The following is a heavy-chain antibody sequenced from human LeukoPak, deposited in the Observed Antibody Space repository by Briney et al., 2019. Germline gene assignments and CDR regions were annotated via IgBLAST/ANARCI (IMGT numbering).Heavy chain of an antibody. D-gene: IGHD3-10*01. V-gene: IGHV3-11*04. J-gene: IGHJ4*02. CDR1: GFTFSDYY. CDR2: ISSSGSTI. CDR3: ARILDGLLWFGELSGYYFDY. Sequence: GGSLRLSCAASGFTFSDYYMSWIRQAPGKGLEWVSYISSSGSTIYYADSVKGRFTISRDNAKNSLYLQMNSLRGEDTAVYYCARILDGLLWFGELSGYYFDYWGQGTLVTVSS.